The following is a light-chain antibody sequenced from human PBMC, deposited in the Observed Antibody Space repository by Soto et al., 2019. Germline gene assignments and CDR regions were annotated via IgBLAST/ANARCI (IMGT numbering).Light chain of an antibody. CDR1: QSVSKNY. CDR2: DAS. J-gene: IGKJ1*01. V-gene: IGKV3-20*01. Sequence: EIVLTQSPGTLSLSPGERATLSCRASQSVSKNYLAWYQHKPGQAPRLLIDDASNRATGVPDRFSVSGSGTDFTLTISSLEPEDSAVYYCQQCATPPLTFGQGTKVEIK. CDR3: QQCATPPLT.